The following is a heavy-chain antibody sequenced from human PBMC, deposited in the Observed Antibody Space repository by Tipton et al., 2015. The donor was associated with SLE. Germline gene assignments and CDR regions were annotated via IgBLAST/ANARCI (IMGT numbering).Heavy chain of an antibody. D-gene: IGHD3-3*01. CDR2: ISAYTGDT. J-gene: IGHJ4*02. Sequence: VQLVQSGAEVKKPGASVKVSCKASGYTFTSYGISWVRQAPGQGLEWVGWISAYTGDTKHAEKLQDRVTLTTETSTSTAYMELRSLRYDDTAVYYCARDSEYYDFALWSQGTLVTVSS. CDR1: GYTFTSYG. V-gene: IGHV1-18*01. CDR3: ARDSEYYDFAL.